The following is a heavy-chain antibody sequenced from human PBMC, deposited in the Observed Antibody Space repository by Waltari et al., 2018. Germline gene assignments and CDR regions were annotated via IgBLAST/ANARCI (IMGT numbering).Heavy chain of an antibody. CDR2: ITTYNNKT. CDR3: ARVSLPETSANRQFYYFGVDV. CDR1: GYSFTSHG. Sequence: QVQLVQSGADVKKPGASVKVSCKASGYSFTSHGIGWVRQAPGQGLEWMAWITTYNNKTKCSRKFQDRVTLTTDTSTVYMELRSLRFDDTATYYCARVSLPETSANRQFYYFGVDVWGQGTTVIVSS. J-gene: IGHJ6*02. V-gene: IGHV1-18*01.